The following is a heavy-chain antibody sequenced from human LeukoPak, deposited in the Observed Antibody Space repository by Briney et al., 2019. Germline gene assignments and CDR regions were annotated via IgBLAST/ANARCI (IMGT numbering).Heavy chain of an antibody. V-gene: IGHV3-48*01. J-gene: IGHJ4*02. Sequence: GGSLGLSCAASGFTFSSYSMNWVRQAPGKGLEWVSYISSSSTIYYADSVKGRFTISRDNAKNSLYLQMNSLRAEDTAVYYCARDLGGYTVTTQSGYWGQGTLVTVSS. D-gene: IGHD4-17*01. CDR1: GFTFSSYS. CDR3: ARDLGGYTVTTQSGY. CDR2: ISSSSTI.